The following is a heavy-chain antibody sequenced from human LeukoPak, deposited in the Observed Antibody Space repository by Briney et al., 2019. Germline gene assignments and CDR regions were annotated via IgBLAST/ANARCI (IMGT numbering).Heavy chain of an antibody. V-gene: IGHV3-66*01. CDR2: IYLDGRA. CDR3: ARDAETSLAN. Sequence: QPGGSLRLSCAASGFAVSSKYMNWVRQAPGKGLEWVTVIYLDGRADYADSVKGRFTISSDNSKNAVYLQMNSLKDEDTAVYYCARDAETSLANWGQRTLVTVSP. CDR1: GFAVSSKY. J-gene: IGHJ4*02. D-gene: IGHD5-24*01.